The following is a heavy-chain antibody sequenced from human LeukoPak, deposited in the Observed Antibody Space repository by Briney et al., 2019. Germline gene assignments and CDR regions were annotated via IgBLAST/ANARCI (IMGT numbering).Heavy chain of an antibody. D-gene: IGHD3-22*01. CDR2: ISYDGRNQ. Sequence: GGSLRLSCAASGFTFSDYGMHWIRQAPGKGLEWVAVISYDGRNQYYADSVKGRFTISRDSSKNTLYLQMNSLRAEDTAVYYCAKHNYYDSSGYPYDAFDIWGQGTMVTVSS. CDR1: GFTFSDYG. J-gene: IGHJ3*02. CDR3: AKHNYYDSSGYPYDAFDI. V-gene: IGHV3-30*18.